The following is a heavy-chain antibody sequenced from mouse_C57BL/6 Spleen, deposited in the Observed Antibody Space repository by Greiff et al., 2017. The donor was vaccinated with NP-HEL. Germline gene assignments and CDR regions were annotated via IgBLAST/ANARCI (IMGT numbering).Heavy chain of an antibody. CDR1: GYTFTSYW. J-gene: IGHJ4*01. CDR2: IDPSDSYT. Sequence: QVQLQQPGAELVRPGTSVKLSCKASGYTFTSYWMHWVKQRPGQGLEWIGVIDPSDSYTNYNQKFKGKATLTVDTSSSTAYMQLSSLTSEDSAVYYCARFPITTVVAHWGQGTSVTVSS. V-gene: IGHV1-59*01. D-gene: IGHD1-1*01. CDR3: ARFPITTVVAH.